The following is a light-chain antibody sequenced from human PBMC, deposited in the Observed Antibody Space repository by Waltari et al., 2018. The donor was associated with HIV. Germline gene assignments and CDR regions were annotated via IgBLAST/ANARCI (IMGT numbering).Light chain of an antibody. CDR1: SSNIGADYD. CDR2: GNK. Sequence: QSVLTQPPSVSGAPGQRVTISCTGGSSNIGADYDVHWYQQIPGTAPKLLISGNKNRPSGGPGLFAASKSGTSASLAITGLQAEDEADYFCQSYDRSLSASVVFGGGTKLTVL. CDR3: QSYDRSLSASVV. V-gene: IGLV1-40*01. J-gene: IGLJ2*01.